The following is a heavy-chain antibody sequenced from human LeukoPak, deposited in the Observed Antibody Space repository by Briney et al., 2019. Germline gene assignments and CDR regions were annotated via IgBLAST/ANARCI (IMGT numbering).Heavy chain of an antibody. CDR2: ISSDGNNK. D-gene: IGHD1-26*01. CDR3: AKPRGVGVATYFDY. Sequence: GGSLRLSCAASGFTFSSYAMHWVRQAPGKGLEWVAVISSDGNNKYYADSVKGRFTISRDNSKITLWLQMNSLRAEDTAVYYCAKPRGVGVATYFDYWGQGTQVTVSS. V-gene: IGHV3-30-3*02. J-gene: IGHJ4*02. CDR1: GFTFSSYA.